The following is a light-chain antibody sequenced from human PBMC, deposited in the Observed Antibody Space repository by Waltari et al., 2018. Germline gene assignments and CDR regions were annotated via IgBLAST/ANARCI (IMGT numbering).Light chain of an antibody. CDR3: CSYAGSYTLV. V-gene: IGLV2-11*01. CDR2: DVS. Sequence: QSALTQPRSVSGSPGQSVTLSCTGTSSDVGGSNYVSLYQQPPGKAPKLMIYDVSKRPSGVPDRFSGSKSGNTASLTISGLQAEDEADYYCCSYAGSYTLVFGGGTKLTVL. CDR1: SSDVGGSNY. J-gene: IGLJ2*01.